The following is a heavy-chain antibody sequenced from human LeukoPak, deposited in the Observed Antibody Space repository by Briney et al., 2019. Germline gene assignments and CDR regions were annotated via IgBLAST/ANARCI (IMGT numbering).Heavy chain of an antibody. J-gene: IGHJ5*02. CDR1: GFTFSSYG. CDR2: ISYDGSNK. V-gene: IGHV3-30*18. Sequence: PGGSLRLSCAASGFTFSSYGMHWVRQAPGKGLEWVAVISYDGSNKYYADSVKGRFTISRDNSKNTLYLQMNSLRAEDTAVYYCAKDNDYGDHGSWFDPWGQGTLVTVSS. D-gene: IGHD4-17*01. CDR3: AKDNDYGDHGSWFDP.